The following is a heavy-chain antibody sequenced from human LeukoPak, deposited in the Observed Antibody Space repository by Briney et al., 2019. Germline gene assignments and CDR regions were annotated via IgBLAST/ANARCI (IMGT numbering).Heavy chain of an antibody. CDR3: ASATMVVTPRYFDY. CDR2: INHSGST. Sequence: GSLRLSCAASGFTFSSYAMSWIRQPPGKGLEWIGEINHSGSTNYNPSLKSRVTISVDTSKNQFSLKLSSVTAADTAVYYCASATMVVTPRYFDYWGQGTLVTVSS. D-gene: IGHD4-23*01. J-gene: IGHJ4*02. CDR1: GFTFSSYA. V-gene: IGHV4-34*01.